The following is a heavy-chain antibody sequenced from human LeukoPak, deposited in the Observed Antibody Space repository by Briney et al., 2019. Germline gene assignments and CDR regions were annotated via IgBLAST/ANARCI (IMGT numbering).Heavy chain of an antibody. CDR3: ARETYDYVWGSYRPYDY. CDR2: IIPIFGTA. CDR1: GGTFSSYA. D-gene: IGHD3-16*02. V-gene: IGHV1-69*13. J-gene: IGHJ4*02. Sequence: SVKVSCKASGGTFSSYAISWVRQAPGQGLEWMGGIIPIFGTANYAQKFQGRVTITADESTSTAYMELSSLRSEDTAVYYCARETYDYVWGSYRPYDYWGQGTLVTVSS.